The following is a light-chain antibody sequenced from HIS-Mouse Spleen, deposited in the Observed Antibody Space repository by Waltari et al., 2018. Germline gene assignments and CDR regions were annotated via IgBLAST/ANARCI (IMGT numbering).Light chain of an antibody. CDR2: DDS. CDR1: KIGSKS. J-gene: IGLJ2*01. Sequence: SYVLTQPPSVSVAPGKTARITCGGNKIGSKSVHWYQQKPGQAPVLVVYDDSERPSGIPERFSGSNSGNTATLTISRVEAEDEADYYCQVWDSSSDHVVFGGGTKLTVL. V-gene: IGLV3-21*03. CDR3: QVWDSSSDHVV.